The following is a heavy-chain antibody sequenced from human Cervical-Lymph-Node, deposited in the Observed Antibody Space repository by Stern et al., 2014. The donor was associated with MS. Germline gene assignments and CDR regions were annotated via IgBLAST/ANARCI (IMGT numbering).Heavy chain of an antibody. Sequence: VQLVESGGGLVKPGGSLRLSCTASGFTFSDHYMSWVRQAPGKRPEWLSYISSFANTTYYADSVKGRFTISRDNAKNSLFLQMNSLRVDDTAVYYCVREGIAEAGYYYYYGMDVWGLGTTVTVSS. D-gene: IGHD6-19*01. CDR2: ISSFANTT. CDR1: GFTFSDHY. V-gene: IGHV3-11*01. J-gene: IGHJ6*02. CDR3: VREGIAEAGYYYYYGMDV.